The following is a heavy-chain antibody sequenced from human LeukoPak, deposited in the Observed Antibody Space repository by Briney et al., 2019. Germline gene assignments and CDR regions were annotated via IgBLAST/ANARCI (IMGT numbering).Heavy chain of an antibody. Sequence: PSETLSLTCAVYGGSSSGYYWSWIRQPPGKGLEWIGEINHSGSTNYNPSLKSRVTISVDTSKNQFSLKLSSVTAADTAVYYCARIEKGSGWYSGVDYWGQGTLVTVSS. CDR3: ARIEKGSGWYSGVDY. V-gene: IGHV4-34*01. D-gene: IGHD6-19*01. CDR1: GGSSSGYY. J-gene: IGHJ4*02. CDR2: INHSGST.